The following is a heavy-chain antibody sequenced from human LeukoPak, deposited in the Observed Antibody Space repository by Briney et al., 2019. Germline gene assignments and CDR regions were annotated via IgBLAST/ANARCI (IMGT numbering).Heavy chain of an antibody. Sequence: GGSLRLSCAASGFTFSSYSMSWVRQAPGKGLEWVSSISGSGDNTYHADSLKGRFSISRDNSKNTVYLQMNSLRAEGTALYYCAKAPGSSWAAFDSWGQGTLVTVSS. D-gene: IGHD6-13*01. J-gene: IGHJ4*02. V-gene: IGHV3-23*01. CDR2: ISGSGDNT. CDR1: GFTFSSYS. CDR3: AKAPGSSWAAFDS.